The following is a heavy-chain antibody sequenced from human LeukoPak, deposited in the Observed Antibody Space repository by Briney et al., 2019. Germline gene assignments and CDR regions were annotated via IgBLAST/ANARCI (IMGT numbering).Heavy chain of an antibody. CDR2: IIPIFGTA. J-gene: IGHJ4*02. Sequence: ASVKVTCKASGGTFSSYAISWVRQAPGQGLEWMGGIIPIFGTANYAQKFQGRVTITADESTSTAYMELSSLRSEDTAVYYCARAGIGYCTNGVCLFPFDYWGQGTLLTVSS. D-gene: IGHD2-8*01. CDR1: GGTFSSYA. CDR3: ARAGIGYCTNGVCLFPFDY. V-gene: IGHV1-69*13.